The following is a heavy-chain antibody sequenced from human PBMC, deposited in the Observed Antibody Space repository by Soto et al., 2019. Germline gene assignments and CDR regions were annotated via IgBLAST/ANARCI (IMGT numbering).Heavy chain of an antibody. CDR3: ARHGTLLIDY. D-gene: IGHD1-26*01. Sequence: SETLSLTCTVSGGSISSSSYYWGWIRQPPGKGLEWIGSIYYSGSTYYNPSRKSRVTISVDTSKNRFSLKLSSVTAADTAVYYCARHGTLLIDYWGQGTLVTVSS. J-gene: IGHJ4*02. CDR1: GGSISSSSYY. V-gene: IGHV4-39*01. CDR2: IYYSGST.